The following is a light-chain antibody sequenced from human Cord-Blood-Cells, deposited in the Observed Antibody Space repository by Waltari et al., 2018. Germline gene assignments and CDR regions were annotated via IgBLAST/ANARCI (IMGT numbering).Light chain of an antibody. Sequence: EIVLTQSPATLSLSPGERATLSCRASQSVSSYLAWYQQKPGQATRLLIYDASNRATGIPARFSGRGSGTDFTLTISSLEPEDFAVYYCQQRSNWPPFTFGPGTKVDIK. J-gene: IGKJ3*01. CDR2: DAS. CDR3: QQRSNWPPFT. V-gene: IGKV3-11*01. CDR1: QSVSSY.